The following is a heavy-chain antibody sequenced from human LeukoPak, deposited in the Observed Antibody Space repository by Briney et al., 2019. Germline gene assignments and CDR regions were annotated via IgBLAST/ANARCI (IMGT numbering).Heavy chain of an antibody. CDR1: GGSFSGYY. CDR3: ASAIVYGSGSYYLNDY. CDR2: INHSEST. D-gene: IGHD3-10*01. Sequence: SETLSLTCAVYGGSFSGYYWSWIRQPPGKGLEWIGEINHSESTNYNPSLKSRVTISVDTSKNQFSLKLSSVTAADTAVYYCASAIVYGSGSYYLNDYWGQGTLVTVSS. V-gene: IGHV4-34*01. J-gene: IGHJ4*02.